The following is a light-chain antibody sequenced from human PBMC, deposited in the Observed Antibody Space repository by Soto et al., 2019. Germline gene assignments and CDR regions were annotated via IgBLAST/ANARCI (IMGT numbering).Light chain of an antibody. CDR2: GAS. CDR3: QQYNSWLWT. V-gene: IGKV3-15*01. J-gene: IGKJ1*01. Sequence: EIVMTQAPATLSVSRGEGATLSCRASQSVSSKLAWYQRKPGQAPRLLIYGASTRATGIPARFSGSGSGTEFTLIISSLQSEDSAVYYCQQYNSWLWTVGQGTKVDIK. CDR1: QSVSSK.